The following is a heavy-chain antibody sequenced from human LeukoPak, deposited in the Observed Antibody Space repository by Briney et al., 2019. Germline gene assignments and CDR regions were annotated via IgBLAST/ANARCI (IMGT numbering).Heavy chain of an antibody. CDR3: AKDIYVRAAAGTAGWDY. Sequence: PGGSLRLSCAASGFTFDDYAMHWVRQAPGKGLEWVSGISWNSGSIGYADSAKGRFTISRDNAKNSLYLQMNSLRAEDTALYYCAKDIYVRAAAGTAGWDYWGQGTLVTVSS. V-gene: IGHV3-9*01. CDR1: GFTFDDYA. D-gene: IGHD6-13*01. J-gene: IGHJ4*02. CDR2: ISWNSGSI.